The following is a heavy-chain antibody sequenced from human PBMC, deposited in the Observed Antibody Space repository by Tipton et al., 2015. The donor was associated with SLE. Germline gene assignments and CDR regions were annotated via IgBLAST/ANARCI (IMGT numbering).Heavy chain of an antibody. CDR2: IYYSGST. Sequence: TLSLTCTVSGGSISSGGYYWSWIRQHPGKGLEWIGYIYYSGSTYYNPSLTSRVTISVDTSKNQFSLKLSSVTAADTAVYYCARAKRIWFGESPNYFDYWGQGTLVTVSS. CDR1: GGSISSGGYY. J-gene: IGHJ4*02. V-gene: IGHV4-31*03. CDR3: ARAKRIWFGESPNYFDY. D-gene: IGHD3-10*01.